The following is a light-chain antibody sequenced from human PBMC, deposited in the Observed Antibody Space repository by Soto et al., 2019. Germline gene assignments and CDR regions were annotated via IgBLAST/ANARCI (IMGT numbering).Light chain of an antibody. CDR2: GAS. Sequence: EIVLTQSPGTLSLSPGERATLSCRASQSFNSIYLAWYQQKPGQAPRLLIYGASSRATGIPDRFSGSGSGTDFTLTISSLEPEDFAVYYCQQYGSSGTFGQGTKVDIK. V-gene: IGKV3-20*01. CDR1: QSFNSIY. J-gene: IGKJ1*01. CDR3: QQYGSSGT.